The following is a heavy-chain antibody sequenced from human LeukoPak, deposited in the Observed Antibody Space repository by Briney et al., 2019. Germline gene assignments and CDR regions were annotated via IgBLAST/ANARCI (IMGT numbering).Heavy chain of an antibody. V-gene: IGHV3-23*01. CDR2: LSGSGGST. Sequence: GGSLRLSCAASGFTFSSYAMSWVRQAPGKGLEWVSALSGSGGSTYYADSVKGRFTISRDNSKNTLYLQMNSLRAEDTAVYYCAKDPSRPLWFGEPHDYWGQGTLVTVSS. D-gene: IGHD3-10*01. CDR3: AKDPSRPLWFGEPHDY. CDR1: GFTFSSYA. J-gene: IGHJ4*02.